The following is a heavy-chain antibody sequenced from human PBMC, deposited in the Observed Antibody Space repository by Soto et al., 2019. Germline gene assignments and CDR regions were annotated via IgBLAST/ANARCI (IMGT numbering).Heavy chain of an antibody. V-gene: IGHV4-31*03. D-gene: IGHD1-1*01. CDR2: FYYSGTT. CDR3: ARGWQRVTGTYDS. CDR1: DGSVSSNVYY. J-gene: IGHJ4*02. Sequence: SETLSLTCSVPDGSVSSNVYYWHWIRQRPGKGLEWIGYFYYSGTTYYNPSLTGRLDISVDTSKNHLFLTLTSVTAADTAVYYCARGWQRVTGTYDSWGPGTLVTVSS.